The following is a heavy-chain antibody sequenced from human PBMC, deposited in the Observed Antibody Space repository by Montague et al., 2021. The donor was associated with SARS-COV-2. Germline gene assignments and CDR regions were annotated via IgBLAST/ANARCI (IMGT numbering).Heavy chain of an antibody. D-gene: IGHD1-14*01. CDR3: ARTEYNRNDWFDP. Sequence: ETLSLTCSVSGGSISSYYWSWIRQSPGKGLEWIGYIFHSGITDYNPSPKSRVTISVDMSKNQFSLQLNSVTAADSAVYYCARTEYNRNDWFDPWGQGTLVTVSS. CDR2: IFHSGIT. CDR1: GGSISSYY. J-gene: IGHJ5*02. V-gene: IGHV4-59*13.